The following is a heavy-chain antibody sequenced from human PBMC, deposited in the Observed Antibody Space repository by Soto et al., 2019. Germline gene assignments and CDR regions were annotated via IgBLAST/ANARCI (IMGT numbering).Heavy chain of an antibody. CDR3: ARSLNT. Sequence: SETLSLTCTVSGGSVRSESYYWSWFRQPPGKGLEWIGYIHYGGSSDYNPSLKTRVTISVDTSKNQFSLKLSSVTAANTAVYYCARSLNTWGQGTLVTVSS. CDR1: GGSVRSESYY. V-gene: IGHV4-61*01. CDR2: IHYGGSS. J-gene: IGHJ5*02.